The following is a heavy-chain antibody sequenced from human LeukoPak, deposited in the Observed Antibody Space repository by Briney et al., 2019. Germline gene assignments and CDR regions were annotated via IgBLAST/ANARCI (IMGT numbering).Heavy chain of an antibody. D-gene: IGHD1-26*01. CDR2: INHSGST. Sequence: SETLSLTCAVYGGSFSGYYWSWIRQPPGKGLEWIGEINHSGSTNYNPSLKSRVTISVNTSKNQFSLKLSSVTAADTAVYYCARGWELPDYWGQGTLVTVSS. CDR1: GGSFSGYY. V-gene: IGHV4-34*01. CDR3: ARGWELPDY. J-gene: IGHJ4*02.